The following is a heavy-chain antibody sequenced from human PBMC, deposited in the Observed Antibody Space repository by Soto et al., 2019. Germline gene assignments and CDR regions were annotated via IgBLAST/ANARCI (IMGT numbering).Heavy chain of an antibody. D-gene: IGHD2-2*01. CDR3: ARGSPTPSSSYPLLSYVTRNFDY. J-gene: IGHJ4*02. V-gene: IGHV1-18*01. Sequence: QVQLVQSGAEVKKPGASVKVSCKASGYTFTSYGISWVRQAPGQGLEWMGWISAYNGNTNYAQKRQGRVTMPTDTSTSTAYMELRGLRSDDTAVYYCARGSPTPSSSYPLLSYVTRNFDYWGQGTLVTVSS. CDR1: GYTFTSYG. CDR2: ISAYNGNT.